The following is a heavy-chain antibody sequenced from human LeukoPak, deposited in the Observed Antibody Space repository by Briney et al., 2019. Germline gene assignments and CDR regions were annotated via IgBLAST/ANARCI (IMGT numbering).Heavy chain of an antibody. D-gene: IGHD1-14*01. J-gene: IGHJ5*02. CDR2: IRYDGSNK. CDR1: GFTFSSYG. V-gene: IGHV3-30*02. Sequence: PGGSLRLSCAASGFTFSSYGMHWVRQAPGKGLEWVAFIRYDGSNKYYADSVKCRFTISRDNSKNTLYLQVNSLRAEDTAVYYCAKPVEPDSQTRLDPWGQGTLVTVSS. CDR3: AKPVEPDSQTRLDP.